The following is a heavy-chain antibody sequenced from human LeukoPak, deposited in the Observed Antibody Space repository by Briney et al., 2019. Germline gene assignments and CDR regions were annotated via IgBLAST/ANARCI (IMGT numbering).Heavy chain of an antibody. CDR2: IYTSGST. V-gene: IGHV4-4*07. Sequence: PSETLSLTCAVYGGSFSGYYWSWIRQPAGKGLEWIGRIYTSGSTNYNPSLKSRVTMSVDTSKNQFSLKLSSVTAADTAVYYCARDMLAARGDYWGQGTLVTVSS. CDR1: GGSFSGYY. CDR3: ARDMLAARGDY. D-gene: IGHD6-6*01. J-gene: IGHJ4*02.